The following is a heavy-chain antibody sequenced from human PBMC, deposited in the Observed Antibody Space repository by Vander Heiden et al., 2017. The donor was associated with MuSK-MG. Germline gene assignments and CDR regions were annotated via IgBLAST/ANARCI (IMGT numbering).Heavy chain of an antibody. D-gene: IGHD3-3*01. J-gene: IGHJ3*02. CDR1: GGSISSSSYY. V-gene: IGHV4-39*01. CDR2: IYYSGST. CDR3: ARSWAEWSDAFDI. Sequence: QLQVQESGPGLVKPSETLSLTCTVSGGSISSSSYYWGWIRQPPGKGLEWIGSIYYSGSTYYNPSLKSRVTISVDTSKNQFSLKLSSVTAADTAVYYCARSWAEWSDAFDIWGQGTMVTVSS.